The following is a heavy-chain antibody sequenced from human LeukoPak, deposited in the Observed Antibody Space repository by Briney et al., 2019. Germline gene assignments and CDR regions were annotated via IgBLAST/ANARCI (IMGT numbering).Heavy chain of an antibody. Sequence: GGSLRLSCAASGFTFSSYSMNWVRQAPGKGLEWVSYISSSSSTIYYADSVKGRFTISRDNAKNSLYLQMNSLRAEDTAVYYRARGSAIIDYWGQGTLVTVSS. J-gene: IGHJ4*02. D-gene: IGHD2-2*01. CDR2: ISSSSSTI. V-gene: IGHV3-48*01. CDR3: ARGSAIIDY. CDR1: GFTFSSYS.